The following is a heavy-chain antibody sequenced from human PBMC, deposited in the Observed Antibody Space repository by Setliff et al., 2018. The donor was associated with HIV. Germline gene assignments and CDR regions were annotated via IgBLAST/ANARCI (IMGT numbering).Heavy chain of an antibody. CDR2: IYTSGST. CDR1: GDSISTYY. Sequence: PSETLSLTCTVSGDSISTYYWSWIRQPPGKGLEWIGYIYTSGSTNYNPSLKSRVTISVTTSKNQFSLKLSSVTAADTALYFCARATFGSTSSGINYYMGVWGKGTTVTGS. V-gene: IGHV4-4*08. D-gene: IGHD3-10*01. J-gene: IGHJ6*03. CDR3: ARATFGSTSSGINYYMGV.